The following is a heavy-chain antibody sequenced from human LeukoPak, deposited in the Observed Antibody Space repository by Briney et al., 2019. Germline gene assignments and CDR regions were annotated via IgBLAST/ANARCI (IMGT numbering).Heavy chain of an antibody. V-gene: IGHV3-30*18. Sequence: GRSLRLSCAASGFPFSDYGMYWVRQAPGKGLEWLAGISHDGNNKYYTDSVKGRITISRDNSMNTLYLQMNSLRAEDTDVYYCAKVRWGSDNALDSWGQGTLVTGSS. D-gene: IGHD3-16*01. CDR1: GFPFSDYG. J-gene: IGHJ4*02. CDR2: ISHDGNNK. CDR3: AKVRWGSDNALDS.